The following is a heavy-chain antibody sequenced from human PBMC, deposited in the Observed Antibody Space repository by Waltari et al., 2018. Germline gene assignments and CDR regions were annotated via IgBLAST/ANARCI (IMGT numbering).Heavy chain of an antibody. J-gene: IGHJ4*02. V-gene: IGHV3-23*04. CDR2: IGACADCA. D-gene: IGHD3-16*01. Sequence: EVQLVESGGGLVQPGGSLRLSCVASGFTFSTNAMSWGRQAPGKGLDGVASIGACADCAYYAESVKGRFTIARDNSKNTLYLQANTLGAEDTAVYYCADAGWGEPKAYWGQGTLVTVSS. CDR3: ADAGWGEPKAY. CDR1: GFTFSTNA.